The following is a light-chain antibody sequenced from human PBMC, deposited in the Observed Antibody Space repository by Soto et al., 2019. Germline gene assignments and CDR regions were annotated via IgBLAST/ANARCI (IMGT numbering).Light chain of an antibody. CDR3: HQYNSAPRT. J-gene: IGKJ1*01. CDR2: WAS. V-gene: IGKV4-1*01. Sequence: DIVMTQSPDSLAVSLGERATINCKSSQSVLYSSNNKNYLAWYQQKPGQPPKLLIYWASTRESGGPDRFSGSGSGTDITLTISSLQAEDVAVYYCHQYNSAPRTFGQGTKVEIK. CDR1: QSVLYSSNNKNY.